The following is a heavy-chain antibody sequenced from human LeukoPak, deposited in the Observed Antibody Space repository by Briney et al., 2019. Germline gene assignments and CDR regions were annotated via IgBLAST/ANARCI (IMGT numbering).Heavy chain of an antibody. CDR1: GYTFTGYY. V-gene: IGHV1-2*02. J-gene: IGHJ4*02. D-gene: IGHD6-19*01. CDR3: ARGRGIAVAGTSDY. Sequence: ASVKVSCKASGYTFTGYYMHWVRQAPGQGLEWMGWINPNSGGTNYAQKFQGRVTMTRDTSISTAYMELSRLRSDDTAVYYCARGRGIAVAGTSDYWGQGTLVTVSS. CDR2: INPNSGGT.